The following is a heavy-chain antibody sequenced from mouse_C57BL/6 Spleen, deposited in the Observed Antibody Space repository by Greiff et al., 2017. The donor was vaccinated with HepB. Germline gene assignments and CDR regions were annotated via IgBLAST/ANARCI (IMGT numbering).Heavy chain of an antibody. CDR1: GYTFTSYW. D-gene: IGHD1-1*01. V-gene: IGHV1-69*01. Sequence: VQLQQPGAELVMPGASVKLSCKASGYTFTSYWMHWVKQRPGQGLEWIGEIDPSDSYTNYNQKFKGKSTLTVDKSSSTAYMQLSSLTSEDSAVYYCARGPHYEGYAMDYWGQGTSVTVSS. CDR2: IDPSDSYT. J-gene: IGHJ4*01. CDR3: ARGPHYEGYAMDY.